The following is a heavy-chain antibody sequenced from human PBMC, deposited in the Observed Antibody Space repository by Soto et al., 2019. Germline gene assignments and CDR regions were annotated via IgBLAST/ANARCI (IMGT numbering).Heavy chain of an antibody. D-gene: IGHD2-21*01. V-gene: IGHV1-46*01. CDR1: GYTFIHYY. J-gene: IGHJ4*02. CDR2: INPNGGST. CDR3: PRSLVPGDL. Sequence: QVQLVQSGAEVKKPGASVKISCKASGYTFIHYYIPWVRQAPVQGLEWMAIINPNGGSTNYAQKFQGRVTVTSDTSTTTVSMEPNSLESDDTAVYFCPRSLVPGDLWGQGTLVTVSS.